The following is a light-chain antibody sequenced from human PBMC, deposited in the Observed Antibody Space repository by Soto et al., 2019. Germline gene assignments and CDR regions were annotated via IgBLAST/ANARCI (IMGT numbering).Light chain of an antibody. CDR1: QTVRNNY. V-gene: IGKV3-20*01. CDR2: DAS. J-gene: IGKJ5*01. CDR3: QQYGSSPT. Sequence: EFVLTQSPGTLSLSPGERATLSCRASQTVRNNYLAWYQQKPGQAPRLLIYDASRRATGIPDRFSGGGSGLDLILTINRLETEDFAVYYCQQYGSSPTFGQGTRLEIK.